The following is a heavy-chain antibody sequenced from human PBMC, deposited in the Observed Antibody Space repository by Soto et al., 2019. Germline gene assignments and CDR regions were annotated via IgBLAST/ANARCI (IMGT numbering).Heavy chain of an antibody. J-gene: IGHJ4*02. V-gene: IGHV1-18*01. CDR2: ISAYNGST. Sequence: ASVKVSCKASGYTFTSYSISWVRQAPGQGLEWMGWISAYNGSTSYAQKFQGRVTMTRDTSTSTVYMELSSLRSEDTAVYYCASSVVAATVAFDYWGQGTLVTVSS. D-gene: IGHD2-15*01. CDR3: ASSVVAATVAFDY. CDR1: GYTFTSYS.